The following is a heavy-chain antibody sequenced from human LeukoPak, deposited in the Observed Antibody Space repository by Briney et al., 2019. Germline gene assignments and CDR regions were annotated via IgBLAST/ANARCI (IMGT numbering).Heavy chain of an antibody. CDR1: GFTFSSYA. J-gene: IGHJ4*02. CDR2: INQDGSEK. D-gene: IGHD3-10*01. V-gene: IGHV3-7*04. CDR3: VKEWTRGDPSDY. Sequence: GGSLRLPCAASGFTFSSYAMSWVRQAPGKGLEWVANINQDGSEKYYVDSVKGRFTISRDNAKNSLYLQMNSLRAEDTAVYYCVKEWTRGDPSDYWGQGILVTVSS.